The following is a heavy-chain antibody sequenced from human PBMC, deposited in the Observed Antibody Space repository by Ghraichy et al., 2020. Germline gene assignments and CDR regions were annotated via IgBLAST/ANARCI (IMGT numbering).Heavy chain of an antibody. J-gene: IGHJ4*02. D-gene: IGHD4-17*01. Sequence: GSLRLSCAASGFTFSSYAMSWVRQAPGKGLEWVSAISGSGGSTYYADSVKGRFTISRDNSKNTLYLQMNSLRAEDTAVYYCAKDRDYGDYVVGVSDYWGQGTLVTVSS. V-gene: IGHV3-23*01. CDR2: ISGSGGST. CDR3: AKDRDYGDYVVGVSDY. CDR1: GFTFSSYA.